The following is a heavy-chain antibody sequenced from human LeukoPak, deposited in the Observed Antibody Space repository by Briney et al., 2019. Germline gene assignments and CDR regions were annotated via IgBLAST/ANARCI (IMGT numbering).Heavy chain of an antibody. CDR2: INHSGST. CDR3: ARVGITGTTPDY. J-gene: IGHJ4*02. V-gene: IGHV4-34*01. D-gene: IGHD1-7*01. CDR1: GGSFSGYY. Sequence: SETLSLTYAVYGGSFSGYYWSWIRQPPGKGLEWIGEINHSGSTNYNPSLKSRVTISVDTSKNQFSLKLTSVTAADTAVYYCARVGITGTTPDYWGLGTLVTVSS.